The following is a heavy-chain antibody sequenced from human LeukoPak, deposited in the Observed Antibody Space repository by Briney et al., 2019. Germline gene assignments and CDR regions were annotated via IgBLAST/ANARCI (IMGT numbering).Heavy chain of an antibody. CDR1: GGSISSYY. D-gene: IGHD3-22*01. CDR2: IYYSGST. CDR3: ARDYYDSSGSSYYYYYMDV. Sequence: SETLSLTCTVSGGSISSYYWSWIRQPPGKGLEWIGYIYYSGSTNHNPSLKSRVTISVDTSKNQFSLKLSSVTAADTAVYYCARDYYDSSGSSYYYYYMDVWGKGTTVTISS. J-gene: IGHJ6*03. V-gene: IGHV4-59*01.